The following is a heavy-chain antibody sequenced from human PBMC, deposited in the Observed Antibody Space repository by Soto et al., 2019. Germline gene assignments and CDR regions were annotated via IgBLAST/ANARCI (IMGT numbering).Heavy chain of an antibody. CDR3: ASGPFALTGLLDY. J-gene: IGHJ4*02. Sequence: ASVKVSCKASGFTFTSSAVQWVRQARGQRLEWIGWIVVGSGNTNYAQKLQGRVTMTTDTSTSTAYMELRSLRSDDTAVYYCASGPFALTGLLDYWGQGTLVTVSS. CDR1: GFTFTSSA. D-gene: IGHD3-9*01. CDR2: IVVGSGNT. V-gene: IGHV1-58*01.